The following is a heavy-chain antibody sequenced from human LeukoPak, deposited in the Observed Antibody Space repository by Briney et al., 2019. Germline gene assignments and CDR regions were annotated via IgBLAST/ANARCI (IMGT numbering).Heavy chain of an antibody. J-gene: IGHJ4*02. CDR1: GFTFSSYD. CDR3: AKGRGIVATTNFDY. D-gene: IGHD5-12*01. CDR2: ISSSGGST. V-gene: IGHV3-23*01. Sequence: GGSLRLSCAASGFTFSSYDMTWVRQAPGKGLEWVSTISSSGGSTYYADSVRGRFTISRDNSKNTLYLQMNSLRAEDTALYYCAKGRGIVATTNFDYWAQATLVTVSS.